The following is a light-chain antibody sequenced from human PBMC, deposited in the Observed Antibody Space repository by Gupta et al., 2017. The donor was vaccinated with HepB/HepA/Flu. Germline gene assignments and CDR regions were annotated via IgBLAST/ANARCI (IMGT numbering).Light chain of an antibody. CDR2: DNY. V-gene: IGLV1-51*01. CDR1: SSNIGNNY. CDR3: GTCDSSLSAMV. Sequence: QSVLTQPPSVSAAPGQKVSISYSGSSSNIGNNYVSWYQQLPGTAPKLLIYDNYKRPSGIPDRFSGSKSGTSATLGITRLQTGDEADYYCGTCDSSLSAMVFGGGTKLTVL. J-gene: IGLJ2*01.